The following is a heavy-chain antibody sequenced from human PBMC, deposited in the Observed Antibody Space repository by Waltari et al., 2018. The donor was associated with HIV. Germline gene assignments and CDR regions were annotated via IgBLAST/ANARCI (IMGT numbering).Heavy chain of an antibody. CDR3: ARGLDILTGHYHWFLDV. Sequence: QVQLQESGPGLVKPSQTLSLTCTVSGGSITSGDYSWTWTRQPAGKGLEWIGRVYTSVSANCNPSLRSRVTMSLDTSKNQFSLKLTSVTAADTAWYYCARGLDILTGHYHWFLDVWGRGTLVTVSS. V-gene: IGHV4-61*02. CDR1: GGSITSGDYS. D-gene: IGHD3-9*01. CDR2: VYTSVSA. J-gene: IGHJ2*01.